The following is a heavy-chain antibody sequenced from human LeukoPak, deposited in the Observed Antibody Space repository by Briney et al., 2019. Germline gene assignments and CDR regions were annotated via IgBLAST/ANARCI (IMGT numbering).Heavy chain of an antibody. V-gene: IGHV3-21*01. J-gene: IGHJ6*03. CDR2: IISSSSYI. CDR3: ARDRLLEDRDYSYYYYMDV. CDR1: GFTFSTYT. D-gene: IGHD1-1*01. Sequence: PGGSLRLSCAASGFTFSTYTINWVRQAPGKGLEGVSSIISSSSYIYYADSVEGRFPTSRDNAKNSLYLQMNSLRAEDTAVYHCARDRLLEDRDYSYYYYMDVWGKGTTVTVSS.